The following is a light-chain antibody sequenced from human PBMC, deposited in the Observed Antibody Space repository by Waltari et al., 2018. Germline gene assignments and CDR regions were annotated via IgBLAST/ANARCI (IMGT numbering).Light chain of an antibody. CDR3: QQRSNWWT. Sequence: ETVLTQSPATLSLSPGERATLSCRASRSVGTYLDWYQHRPDQAPRLLIYDASKRATGIPARFSGSGSGTDFTLTITSLDPEDFAVYYCQQRSNWWTFGQGTKVEIK. V-gene: IGKV3-11*01. CDR2: DAS. J-gene: IGKJ1*01. CDR1: RSVGTY.